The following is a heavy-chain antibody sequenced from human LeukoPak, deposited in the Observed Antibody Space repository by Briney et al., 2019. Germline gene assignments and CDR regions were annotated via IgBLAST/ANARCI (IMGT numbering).Heavy chain of an antibody. D-gene: IGHD2-2*02. CDR2: IYCSGSA. J-gene: IGHJ4*02. CDR3: ARSAYCSSTSCYTHFDY. V-gene: IGHV4-59*01. Sequence: SETLSLTCTVSGGTISSYYWSWIRQPPGKGLEWIGYIYCSGSANYNPSLKSRVTISVDTSKNQFSLKLSSVTAADTAVYYCARSAYCSSTSCYTHFDYWGQGTLVAVSP. CDR1: GGTISSYY.